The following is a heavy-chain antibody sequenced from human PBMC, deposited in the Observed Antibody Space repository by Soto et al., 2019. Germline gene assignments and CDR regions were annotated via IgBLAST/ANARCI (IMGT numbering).Heavy chain of an antibody. V-gene: IGHV4-34*01. CDR1: GGSFCGYY. D-gene: IGHD4-4*01. J-gene: IGHJ4*02. CDR3: ARGFSNFDY. Sequence: PSETLSLTCAVYGGSFCGYYWSWIRQPPGKGLEWIGEINHSGSTNYNPSLKSRVTISVDTSKNQFSLKLSSVTAADTAVYYCARGFSNFDYWGQGTLVTVSS. CDR2: INHSGST.